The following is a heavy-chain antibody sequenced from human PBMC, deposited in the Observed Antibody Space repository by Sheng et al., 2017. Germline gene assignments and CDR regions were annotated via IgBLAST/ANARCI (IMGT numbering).Heavy chain of an antibody. D-gene: IGHD3-22*01. V-gene: IGHV3-9*01. Sequence: EVQLVESGGGLVQPGRSLRLSCAASGFTFDDYAMHWVRQAPGKGLEWVSGISWNSGSIGYADSVKGRFTISRDNAKNSLYLQMNSLRAEDTALYYCAKDLRGTMIVVVPYWDYWGQGTLVT. CDR1: GFTFDDYA. CDR2: ISWNSGSI. CDR3: AKDLRGTMIVVVPYWDY. J-gene: IGHJ4*02.